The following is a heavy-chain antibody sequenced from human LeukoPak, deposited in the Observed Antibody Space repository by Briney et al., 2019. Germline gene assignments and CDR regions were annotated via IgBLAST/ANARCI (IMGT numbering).Heavy chain of an antibody. CDR1: GFTFDDYD. J-gene: IGHJ4*02. Sequence: GGSLRLSCTASGFTFDDYDMSWVRQAPGKGLEWVSTINWNGGRTGYAASVKGRFTISRDNAKNSLYLQMNSLRAEDTAVYYCARLYGDYEVGYYFDYWGQGTLVTVSS. D-gene: IGHD4-17*01. CDR3: ARLYGDYEVGYYFDY. V-gene: IGHV3-20*04. CDR2: INWNGGRT.